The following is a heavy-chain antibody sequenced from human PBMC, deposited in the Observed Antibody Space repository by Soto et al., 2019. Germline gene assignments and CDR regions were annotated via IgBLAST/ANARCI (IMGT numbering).Heavy chain of an antibody. J-gene: IGHJ5*02. D-gene: IGHD3-3*01. CDR1: GYTFNSYY. CDR3: ARPSMGKYYDLWSGYSNWFDP. Sequence: ASVKVSCKASGYTFNSYYRHWVRQVPGQGLEWMGIINPSGGSALYAQKSQGRVTMTRDTSTSTVYMELSSLSSEDTAVYYCARPSMGKYYDLWSGYSNWFDPWRQGTLVPVSS. CDR2: INPSGGSA. V-gene: IGHV1-46*02.